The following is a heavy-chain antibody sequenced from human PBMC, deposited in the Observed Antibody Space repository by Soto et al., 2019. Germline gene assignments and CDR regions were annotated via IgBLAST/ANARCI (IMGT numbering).Heavy chain of an antibody. CDR1: GYTLTELS. D-gene: IGHD3-10*01. CDR3: ATFSYGSGRPPYYYYGMDV. CDR2: FDPEDGET. V-gene: IGHV1-24*01. Sequence: ASVKVSCKVSGYTLTELSMHWVRQAPGKGLEWMGGFDPEDGETIYAQKFQGRVTMTEDTSTDTAYMELGSLRSEDTAVYYCATFSYGSGRPPYYYYGMDVWGQGTTVTVSS. J-gene: IGHJ6*02.